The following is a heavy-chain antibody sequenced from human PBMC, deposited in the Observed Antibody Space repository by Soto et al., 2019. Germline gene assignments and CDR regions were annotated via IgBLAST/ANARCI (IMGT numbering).Heavy chain of an antibody. CDR3: ARGYYYGSGTIILDY. CDR2: IYYSGTT. D-gene: IGHD3-10*01. J-gene: IGHJ4*02. Sequence: QVQLQESGPGLVKPSQTLSLTCTVSGGSISSGGYYWSWIRQHPGKGLEWIGYIYYSGTTFYNPSLKSRVTTSVDTSKNQFSLTLISVTAADTAVYFCARGYYYGSGTIILDYWGQGTLVTVSS. CDR1: GGSISSGGYY. V-gene: IGHV4-31*03.